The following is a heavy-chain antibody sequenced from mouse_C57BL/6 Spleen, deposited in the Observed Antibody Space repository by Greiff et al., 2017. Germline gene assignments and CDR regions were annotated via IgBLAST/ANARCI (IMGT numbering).Heavy chain of an antibody. J-gene: IGHJ1*03. CDR1: GFTFSSYG. Sequence: EVMLVESGGDLVKPGGSLKLSCAASGFTFSSYGMSWVRQTPDKRLAWVATISSGGSYTYYPDSVKGRFTISRDNAKNTLYLQMSSLKSEDTAMYYCARHGTTVVATDWYFDVWGTGTTVTVSS. D-gene: IGHD1-1*01. CDR2: ISSGGSYT. V-gene: IGHV5-6*01. CDR3: ARHGTTVVATDWYFDV.